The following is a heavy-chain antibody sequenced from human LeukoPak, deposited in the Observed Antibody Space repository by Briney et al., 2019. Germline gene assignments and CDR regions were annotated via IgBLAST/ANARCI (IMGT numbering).Heavy chain of an antibody. CDR3: ARSEYGEAVDY. J-gene: IGHJ4*02. Sequence: ASVKVSCKASGGTFSSYAISWVRQAPGQGLEWMGWISVDNGHTNYAQKFQGRVTMTTDTSTSTAYMELRSLRSDDTAMYYCARSEYGEAVDYWGQGTLVTVSS. D-gene: IGHD4-17*01. V-gene: IGHV1-18*01. CDR2: ISVDNGHT. CDR1: GGTFSSYA.